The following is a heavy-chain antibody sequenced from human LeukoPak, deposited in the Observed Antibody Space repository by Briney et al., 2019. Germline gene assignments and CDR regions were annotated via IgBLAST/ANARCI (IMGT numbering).Heavy chain of an antibody. CDR2: IRQDGGDK. CDR1: GFTFSSSW. J-gene: IGHJ4*02. CDR3: ARDASALH. V-gene: IGHV3-7*01. Sequence: HAGGSLRLSCAASGFTFSSSWMSWVRQAPGKGLEWVATIRQDGGDKSYVDSVKGRFTISRDNAKNSLSLQMNSLRVDDTAVYYCARDASALHWGQGARVTVSS. D-gene: IGHD3-3*01.